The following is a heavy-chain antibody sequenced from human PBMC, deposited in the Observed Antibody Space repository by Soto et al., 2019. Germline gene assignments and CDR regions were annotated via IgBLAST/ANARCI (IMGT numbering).Heavy chain of an antibody. CDR1: GFTFSSYG. CDR2: IWYDGSNK. CDR3: ARYPHTSSYWYFDL. Sequence: QVQLVESGGGVVQPGRSLRLSCAASGFTFSSYGMHWVRQAPGKGLEWVAVIWYDGSNKYYADSVKGRFTISRDNSKNTLYLQMNSLRAEDTAVYYCARYPHTSSYWYFDLWGRGTLVTVSS. D-gene: IGHD1-1*01. V-gene: IGHV3-33*01. J-gene: IGHJ2*01.